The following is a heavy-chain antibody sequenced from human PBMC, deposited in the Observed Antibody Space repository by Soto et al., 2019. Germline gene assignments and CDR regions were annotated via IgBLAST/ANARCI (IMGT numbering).Heavy chain of an antibody. CDR1: GGSISSGGYY. CDR3: ARGGYSSSWYYFDY. CDR2: IYYSGST. Sequence: QVQLQESGPGLVKPSQTLSLTCTVSGGSISSGGYYWSWIRQHPGKGLEWIGYIYYSGSTYYNPSLKGRVTISVDTSKNQFSLKLSSVTAADTAVYYCARGGYSSSWYYFDYWGQGTLVTVSS. J-gene: IGHJ4*02. V-gene: IGHV4-31*03. D-gene: IGHD6-13*01.